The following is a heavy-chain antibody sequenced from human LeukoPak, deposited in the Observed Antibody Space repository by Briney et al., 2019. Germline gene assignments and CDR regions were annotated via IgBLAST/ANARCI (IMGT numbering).Heavy chain of an antibody. Sequence: GTSVKVSCKASGFTFTSSAVQWVRQARGQRLEWIGWIVVGSGNTNYAQKFQERVTITRDMSTSTAYMELSSLRSEDTAVYYCARGHDDFWSGYSTYGMDVWGQGTTVTVSS. CDR3: ARGHDDFWSGYSTYGMDV. CDR1: GFTFTSSA. J-gene: IGHJ6*02. CDR2: IVVGSGNT. V-gene: IGHV1-58*01. D-gene: IGHD3-3*01.